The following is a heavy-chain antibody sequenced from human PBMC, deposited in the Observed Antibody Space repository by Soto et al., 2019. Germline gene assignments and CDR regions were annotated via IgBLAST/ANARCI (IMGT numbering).Heavy chain of an antibody. V-gene: IGHV2-5*02. CDR1: WFSLSTSGVG. CDR2: IYWDDDK. Sequence: QITLKESGPTLVKPTQTLTLTCTFSWFSLSTSGVGVGWIRQPPGKALEWLALIYWDDDKRYSPSLKSRLIITKDTTKNQVVLTMTIMDPVYTATYYYTHRLISTPAVNFDNWGQGTTVTVSS. CDR3: THRLISTPAVNFDN. J-gene: IGHJ3*02.